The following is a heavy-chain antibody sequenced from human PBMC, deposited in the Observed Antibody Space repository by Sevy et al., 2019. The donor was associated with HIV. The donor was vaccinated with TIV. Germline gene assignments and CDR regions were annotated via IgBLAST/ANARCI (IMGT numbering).Heavy chain of an antibody. CDR1: GYTFTSYD. V-gene: IGHV1-8*01. J-gene: IGHJ6*02. CDR3: ARSLDTRCSGGRCHYYYNGMDV. CDR2: MNPNSGNT. D-gene: IGHD2-15*01. Sequence: ASVKVSCKASGYTFTSYDINWVRQATGQGLEWMGWMNPNSGNTGYAQNFQGRVTISGNTSISTAYMELSSLRSDDTAVYYCARSLDTRCSGGRCHYYYNGMDVWGQGTTVTVSS.